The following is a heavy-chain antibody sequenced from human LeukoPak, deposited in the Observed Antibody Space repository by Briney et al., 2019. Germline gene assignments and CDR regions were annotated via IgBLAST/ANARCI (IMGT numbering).Heavy chain of an antibody. CDR1: GGSISSSSYY. CDR2: IYYSGST. J-gene: IGHJ6*02. V-gene: IGHV4-39*07. CDR3: ARASPLYRGYDGPLGYGMDF. D-gene: IGHD5-12*01. Sequence: PSETLSLTCTVSGGSISSSSYYWGWIRQPPGKGLEWIGSIYYSGSTYYNPSLKSRVTISVDTSKNQFSLRLRSVTAADTAVYYCARASPLYRGYDGPLGYGMDFWGQGTTVTVSS.